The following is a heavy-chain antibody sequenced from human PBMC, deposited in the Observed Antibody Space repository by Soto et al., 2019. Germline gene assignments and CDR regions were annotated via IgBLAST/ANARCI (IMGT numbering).Heavy chain of an antibody. CDR3: ARDIVVVPAAMWGSKYYYYYYMDV. CDR1: GGSFSGYY. Sequence: SETLSLTCAVYGGSFSGYYWSWIRQPPGKGLEWIGEINHSGSTNYNPSLKSRVTISVDTSKNQFSLKLSSVTAADTAVYYCARDIVVVPAAMWGSKYYYYYYMDVWGKGTTVTVSS. J-gene: IGHJ6*03. D-gene: IGHD2-2*01. CDR2: INHSGST. V-gene: IGHV4-34*01.